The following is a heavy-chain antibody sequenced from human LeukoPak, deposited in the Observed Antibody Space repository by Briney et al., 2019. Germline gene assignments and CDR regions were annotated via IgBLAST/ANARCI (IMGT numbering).Heavy chain of an antibody. D-gene: IGHD3-10*01. J-gene: IGHJ6*02. Sequence: GGSLRLSCAASRFTFSIYAMSWVRQPPGKGLEWVSAISGSDGSTYYADSVKGRFTISRDNSKNTLYLQMNSLRAEGTAVYYCVKYGADVWGQGTTVTVSS. CDR3: VKYGADV. V-gene: IGHV3-23*01. CDR1: RFTFSIYA. CDR2: ISGSDGST.